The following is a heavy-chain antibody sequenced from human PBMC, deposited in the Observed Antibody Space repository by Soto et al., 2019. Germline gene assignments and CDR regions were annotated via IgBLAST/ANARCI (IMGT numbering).Heavy chain of an antibody. CDR2: ISGTGGNT. D-gene: IGHD2-2*01. Sequence: GGSLRLSCVASGFRFSRSAMGWIRQPPGRGLDWVSAISGTGGNTYFADSVEGRFVISRDNSKNTLYLQMNSLRPEDTAVYFCATERGSSPGAVPTALLRGNYFYYYGLEFWGPGTTVTVSS. CDR1: GFRFSRSA. CDR3: ATERGSSPGAVPTALLRGNYFYYYGLEF. V-gene: IGHV3-23*01. J-gene: IGHJ6*02.